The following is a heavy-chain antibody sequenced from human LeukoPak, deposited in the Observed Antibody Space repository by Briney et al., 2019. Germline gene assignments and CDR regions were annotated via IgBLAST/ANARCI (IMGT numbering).Heavy chain of an antibody. CDR1: GFTFSSYG. J-gene: IGHJ6*04. V-gene: IGHV3-23*01. CDR2: ISGSGGST. CDR3: AELGITMIGGV. D-gene: IGHD3-10*02. Sequence: PGGSLRLSCAAPGFTFSSYGMSWVRQAPGKGLEWVSVISGSGGSTYYADSVKGRFTISRDNSKNTLYLQMNSLRVEDTAVYYCAELGITMIGGVWGKGTTVTISS.